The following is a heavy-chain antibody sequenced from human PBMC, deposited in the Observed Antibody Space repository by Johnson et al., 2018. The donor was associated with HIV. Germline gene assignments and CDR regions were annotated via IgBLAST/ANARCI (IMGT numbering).Heavy chain of an antibody. V-gene: IGHV3-30-3*02. D-gene: IGHD2-21*02. J-gene: IGHJ3*02. CDR1: GFTFSSYA. CDR3: AKCDGGDCYYDAFDI. CDR2: ISYDGTNK. Sequence: QVQLVESGGGVVQSGRSLRLSCSASGFTFSSYAIHWVRQAPGKGLEWVAVISYDGTNKYYADSVKGRFTISRDNAKNTLYLQMNSLRAEDTAVYYCAKCDGGDCYYDAFDIWGQGTMVTVSS.